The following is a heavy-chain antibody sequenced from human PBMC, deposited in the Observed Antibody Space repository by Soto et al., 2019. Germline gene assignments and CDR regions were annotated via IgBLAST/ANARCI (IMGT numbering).Heavy chain of an antibody. V-gene: IGHV4-59*01. CDR1: GGSISSYY. D-gene: IGHD2-8*01. CDR2: IYYSGST. J-gene: IGHJ2*01. CDR3: ARERWGGYCTNGVCYSWYFDL. Sequence: PSETLSLTCTVSGGSISSYYWSWIRQPPGKXLEWIGYIYYSGSTNYNPSLKSRVTISVDTSKNQFSLKLSSVTAADTAVYYCARERWGGYCTNGVCYSWYFDLWGRGTLVTVSS.